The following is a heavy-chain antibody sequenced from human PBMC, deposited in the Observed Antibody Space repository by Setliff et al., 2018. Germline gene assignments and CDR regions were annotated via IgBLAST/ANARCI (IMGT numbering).Heavy chain of an antibody. J-gene: IGHJ4*02. V-gene: IGHV4-34*12. Sequence: KPSETLSLTCAVYGGSFSGYYWSWIRQPPGKRLEWIGEIIHSRSTNYNPSLKSRVTISMDTSKNQFSLKVPSVTAADTAVYYCARSFSRSGKFLLDYWGQGALVTVSS. CDR2: IIHSRST. CDR1: GGSFSGYY. CDR3: ARSFSRSGKFLLDY. D-gene: IGHD1-26*01.